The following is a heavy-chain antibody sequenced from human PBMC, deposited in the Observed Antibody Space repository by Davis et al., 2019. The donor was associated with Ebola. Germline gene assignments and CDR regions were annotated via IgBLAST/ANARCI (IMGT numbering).Heavy chain of an antibody. J-gene: IGHJ6*02. CDR1: GFTFSNAW. CDR3: ASSSWYDYYYYGMDV. V-gene: IGHV3-15*01. D-gene: IGHD6-13*01. Sequence: GESLKISCAASGFTFSNAWMSWVRQAPGKGLVWVGRIKSKTDGGTTDYAAPVKGRFTISRDNAKNSLYLQMNSLRAEDTAVYYCASSSWYDYYYYGMDVWGQGTTVTVSS. CDR2: IKSKTDGGTT.